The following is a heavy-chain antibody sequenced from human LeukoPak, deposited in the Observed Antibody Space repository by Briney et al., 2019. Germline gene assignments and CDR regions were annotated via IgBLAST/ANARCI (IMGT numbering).Heavy chain of an antibody. V-gene: IGHV3-48*01. J-gene: IGHJ4*02. D-gene: IGHD2-2*01. CDR2: ISSSSSTI. Sequence: GGSLRLSCAASGFTFSSYSMNWVRQAPGKGLEWVSYISSSSSTIYYADSVKGRFTISRDNAKNSLYLQMNSLRTEDTAVYYCARDSGYCSSTSCSPVWGQGTLVTVSS. CDR3: ARDSGYCSSTSCSPV. CDR1: GFTFSSYS.